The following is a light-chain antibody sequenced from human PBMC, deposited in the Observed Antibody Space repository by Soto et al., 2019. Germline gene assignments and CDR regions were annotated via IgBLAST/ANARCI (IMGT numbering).Light chain of an antibody. CDR3: QQSYSAPNT. Sequence: DIVLTQSPESLAVSLGERATINCKSSQSVLYNSRNKNHMSWYQHKAGQAPKLLVYWASTREYGVPDRFSGSGSGTDFTLTINSLQAEDVAVYYCQQSYSAPNTFGQGTKVEIK. V-gene: IGKV4-1*01. CDR1: QSVLYNSRNKNH. CDR2: WAS. J-gene: IGKJ2*01.